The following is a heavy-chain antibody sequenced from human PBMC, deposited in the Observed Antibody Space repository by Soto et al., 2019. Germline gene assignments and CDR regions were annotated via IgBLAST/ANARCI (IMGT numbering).Heavy chain of an antibody. V-gene: IGHV4-39*01. CDR1: GGSISSSSYY. D-gene: IGHD1-26*01. J-gene: IGHJ4*02. Sequence: KTSETLSLTYTVSGGSISSSSYYWGWIRQPPGKGLEWIGSIYYSGSTYYNPSLKSRVTISVDTSKNQFSLKLSSVTAADTAVYYCARRYGGFDYWGQGTLVTVSS. CDR2: IYYSGST. CDR3: ARRYGGFDY.